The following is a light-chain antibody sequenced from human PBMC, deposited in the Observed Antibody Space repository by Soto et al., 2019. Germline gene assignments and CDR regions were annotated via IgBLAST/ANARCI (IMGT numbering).Light chain of an antibody. CDR3: QQYYNFPRT. J-gene: IGKJ1*01. V-gene: IGKV3D-7*01. Sequence: EIVLTQSPGTLSLSPGERATLSCRASQSVSSSYLAWYQQKPGQAPRLLIYGASTRATGIPARFSGSGSGTDFTLTISSLQTEDVALYYCQQYYNFPRTFGQGTKVDIK. CDR1: QSVSSSY. CDR2: GAS.